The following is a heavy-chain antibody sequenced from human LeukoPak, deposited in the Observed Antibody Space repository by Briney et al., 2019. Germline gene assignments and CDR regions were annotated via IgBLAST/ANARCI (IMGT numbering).Heavy chain of an antibody. Sequence: GGSLRLSCGASGFTFSTYWMSWVRQAPGKGLEWVANIKQDGSEKNHVDSLKGRFTISRDNAKNSVYLQMNSLRAEDTAVYYCARATYYYDSSGYYWANFDYWGQGTLVTVSS. V-gene: IGHV3-7*03. J-gene: IGHJ4*02. D-gene: IGHD3-22*01. CDR1: GFTFSTYW. CDR2: IKQDGSEK. CDR3: ARATYYYDSSGYYWANFDY.